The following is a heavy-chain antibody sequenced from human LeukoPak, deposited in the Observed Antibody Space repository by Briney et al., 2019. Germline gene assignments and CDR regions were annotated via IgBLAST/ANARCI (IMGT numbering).Heavy chain of an antibody. CDR3: ARDYPGSGSYYTYYYYYYGMDV. D-gene: IGHD3-10*01. Sequence: GGSLRLSCAASGFTFSSYSMNWVRQAPGKGLEWVSSITSNSNYIAYADSVKGRFTISRDNAKSSLYLQMSSLRAEDTAVYYCARDYPGSGSYYTYYYYYYGMDVWGQGTTVTVSS. V-gene: IGHV3-21*01. CDR2: ITSNSNYI. CDR1: GFTFSSYS. J-gene: IGHJ6*02.